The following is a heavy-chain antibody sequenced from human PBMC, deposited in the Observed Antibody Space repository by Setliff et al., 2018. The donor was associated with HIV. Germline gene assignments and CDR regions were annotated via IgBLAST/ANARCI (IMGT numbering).Heavy chain of an antibody. J-gene: IGHJ3*02. CDR3: ARGSMEPAPGPDDAFDI. Sequence: GGSLRLSCAVSGFMFSRYDMHWVRQVAGQGLEWVSAIGTIGDTFYPDSVKGRFTISRENAENSLYLQMTSLRAEDTAVYYCARGSMEPAPGPDDAFDIWGQGTMVTVSS. CDR2: IGTIGDT. D-gene: IGHD6-13*01. CDR1: GFMFSRYD. V-gene: IGHV3-13*01.